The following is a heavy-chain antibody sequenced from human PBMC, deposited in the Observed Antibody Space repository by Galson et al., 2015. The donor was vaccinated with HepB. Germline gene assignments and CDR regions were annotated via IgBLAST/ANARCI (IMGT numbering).Heavy chain of an antibody. CDR2: MNPNSDNT. V-gene: IGHV1-8*01. CDR1: GYNFIGYN. CDR3: ARPYCSSPSCSDAAFDV. D-gene: IGHD2-2*01. J-gene: IGHJ3*01. Sequence: SVKVSCKAYGYNFIGYNKHWVRQAAGQGIEWMGWMNPNSDNTGYAKRFQGRVTMTRDIFTDKAYMQLSGLTSEDTAVYFCARPYCSSPSCSDAAFDVWGQGTMLTGSS.